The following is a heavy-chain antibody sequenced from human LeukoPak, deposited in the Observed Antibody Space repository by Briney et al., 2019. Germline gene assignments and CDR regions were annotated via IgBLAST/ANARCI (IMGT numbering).Heavy chain of an antibody. V-gene: IGHV4-34*01. Sequence: PSETLSLTCAVYGGSFSGYYWSWIRQPPGKGLEWIGEINRSGTTNYNPSLKTRVTISVDTSKNQFSLKLSSVTAADTAVYYCARENNWVFDYWGQGTLVTVSS. CDR1: GGSFSGYY. J-gene: IGHJ4*02. CDR3: ARENNWVFDY. D-gene: IGHD1-20*01. CDR2: INRSGTT.